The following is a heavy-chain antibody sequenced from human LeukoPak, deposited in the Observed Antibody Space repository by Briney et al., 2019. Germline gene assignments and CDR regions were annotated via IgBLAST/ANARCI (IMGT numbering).Heavy chain of an antibody. Sequence: SETLSFTCTVSGGSINSYYWSWIRQPPGKGLEWIGYTSNSGSTDYNPSLKSRVTISVDTSKNQFSLELNSVTAADTAVYYCARGTEGSAWLLQHWGQGTMVTVSS. CDR3: ARGTEGSAWLLQH. CDR2: TSNSGST. V-gene: IGHV4-59*01. J-gene: IGHJ1*01. D-gene: IGHD6-25*01. CDR1: GGSINSYY.